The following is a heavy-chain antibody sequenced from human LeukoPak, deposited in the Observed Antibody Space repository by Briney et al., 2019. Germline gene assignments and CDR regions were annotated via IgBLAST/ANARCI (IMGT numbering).Heavy chain of an antibody. CDR1: GFTFSIYG. CDR3: AREYTSSWYDHAFDI. D-gene: IGHD6-13*01. Sequence: PGGSLRLSCAASGFTFSIYGMHWVRQAPGKGLEWVGVIWYDGSKKFYADSVKGRFTISRDNSKNTLYLQMNSLRAEDTAVYYCAREYTSSWYDHAFDIWGQGTMVTVSS. CDR2: IWYDGSKK. V-gene: IGHV3-33*01. J-gene: IGHJ3*02.